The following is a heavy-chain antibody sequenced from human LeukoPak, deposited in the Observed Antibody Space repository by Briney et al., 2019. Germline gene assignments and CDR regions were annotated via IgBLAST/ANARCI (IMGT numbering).Heavy chain of an antibody. D-gene: IGHD6-13*01. J-gene: IGHJ4*02. CDR2: ISSSGSYI. CDR3: ARLDRIAAAAY. V-gene: IGHV3-21*01. CDR1: GFTFSSYS. Sequence: GGSLRLSCAASGFTFSSYSMNWVRQAPGKGLEWVSSISSSGSYIYYADSVKGRFTISRDNAKNSLYLQMNSLRAEDTAVYYCARLDRIAAAAYWGQGTLVTVSS.